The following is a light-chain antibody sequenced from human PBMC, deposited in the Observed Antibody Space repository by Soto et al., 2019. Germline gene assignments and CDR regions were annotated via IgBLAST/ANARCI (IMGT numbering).Light chain of an antibody. V-gene: IGKV1-5*03. CDR1: QSISSW. Sequence: DIQMTQSPSTLSASVGARVTITCRASQSISSWLAWYQQKPGKAPKLLIYKASSLESGVPSRFSGSGSGTEFTLTMSSLQSDDFATYFCQQYNSYPVTFGQGTKLEIK. J-gene: IGKJ2*01. CDR2: KAS. CDR3: QQYNSYPVT.